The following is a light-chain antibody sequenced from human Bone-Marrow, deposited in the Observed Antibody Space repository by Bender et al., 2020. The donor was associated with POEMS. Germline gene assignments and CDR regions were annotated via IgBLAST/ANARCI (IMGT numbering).Light chain of an antibody. CDR3: CSYAGGNNLL. V-gene: IGLV2-11*01. J-gene: IGLJ2*01. CDR1: SSDVGGYNY. CDR2: DVS. Sequence: QSALTQPRSVSGSPGQSVTISCTGTSSDVGGYNYVSWYQQHPGKAPKLMIYDVSKRPSGVPDRFSGSKSGNTASLTISGLQAEDEADYYCCSYAGGNNLLFGGGTKLTVL.